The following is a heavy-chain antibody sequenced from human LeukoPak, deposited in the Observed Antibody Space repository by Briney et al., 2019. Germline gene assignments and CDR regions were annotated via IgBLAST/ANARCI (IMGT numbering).Heavy chain of an antibody. CDR2: ISGSGNAT. Sequence: GGSLRLSCAASGFTFSRYAMSWVRQAPGKGLEWVSAISGSGNATYYADSAKGRFTISRDNSKNTLYLRMNSLRAEDTAVYYCVKDPPITMVRGVIIDFDYWGQGTLVTVSS. D-gene: IGHD3-10*01. CDR3: VKDPPITMVRGVIIDFDY. V-gene: IGHV3-23*01. CDR1: GFTFSRYA. J-gene: IGHJ4*02.